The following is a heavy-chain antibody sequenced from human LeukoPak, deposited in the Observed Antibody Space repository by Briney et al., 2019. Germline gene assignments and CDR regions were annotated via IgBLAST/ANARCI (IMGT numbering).Heavy chain of an antibody. V-gene: IGHV1-2*02. J-gene: IGHJ4*02. CDR2: INPKSGGT. Sequence: ASVEVSCKASGYTFTGDYIHWVRRALGQGLEWMGWINPKSGGTNYAQKFQGRVTMTRDTSISTPYMELSRLKSDDTAVYYCARALSGTYYSFHYWGQGTLVTVSS. CDR1: GYTFTGDY. CDR3: ARALSGTYYSFHY. D-gene: IGHD3-10*01.